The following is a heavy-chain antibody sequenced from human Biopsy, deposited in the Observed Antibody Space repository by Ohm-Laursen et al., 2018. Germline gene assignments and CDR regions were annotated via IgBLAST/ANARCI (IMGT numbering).Heavy chain of an antibody. CDR1: GVSITAYY. CDR3: ARDRGYYSDRTVPGYFDL. Sequence: TLSLTCTVSGVSITAYYWSWIRQPPGKGLECIGNIHHSGSTNYNPSLKSRLTISVDTSKNHFSLRLRSMTPADTAMYYCARDRGYYSDRTVPGYFDLWGRGTLVTVSS. D-gene: IGHD3-22*01. CDR2: IHHSGST. V-gene: IGHV4-59*01. J-gene: IGHJ2*01.